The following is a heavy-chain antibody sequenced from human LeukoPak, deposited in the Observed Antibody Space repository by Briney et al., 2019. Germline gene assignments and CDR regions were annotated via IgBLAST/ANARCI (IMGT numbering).Heavy chain of an antibody. D-gene: IGHD3-3*01. CDR1: GFTFSSYA. J-gene: IGHJ5*02. Sequence: PGGSLRLSCAASGFTFSSYAMHWVRQAPGKGLEWVAVISYDGSNKYYADSVKGRFTISRDNSKNTLYLQMNSLRAEDTAVYYCARDPSAYDFWPSIGTWGQGTLVTVSS. V-gene: IGHV3-30-3*01. CDR2: ISYDGSNK. CDR3: ARDPSAYDFWPSIGT.